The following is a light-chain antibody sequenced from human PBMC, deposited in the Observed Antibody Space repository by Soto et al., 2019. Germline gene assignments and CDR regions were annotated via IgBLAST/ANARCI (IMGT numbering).Light chain of an antibody. CDR2: GVS. Sequence: EIVLTQSPGTLSLSPGERATLSCRASQSISSSYLAWYQQKPGQAPRILIYGVSNRATGIPDRFSGSGSGTDFTLTISRLEPENFAVYYCQLHGDSPPGYTFGQGTKLEIK. J-gene: IGKJ2*01. V-gene: IGKV3-20*01. CDR1: QSISSSY. CDR3: QLHGDSPPGYT.